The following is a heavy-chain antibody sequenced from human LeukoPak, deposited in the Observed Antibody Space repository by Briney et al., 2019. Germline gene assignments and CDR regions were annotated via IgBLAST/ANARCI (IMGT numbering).Heavy chain of an antibody. CDR3: AKDRLSGYSGGVIDY. Sequence: GGSLRLSCSASGFTFSSYWMSWVRQAPGKGLEWVANIKKDGSEKKYVDSVKGRFTISRDNAKNSLYLQMNSLRAEDMALYYCAKDRLSGYSGGVIDYWGQGTLVTVSS. CDR1: GFTFSSYW. D-gene: IGHD5-12*01. CDR2: IKKDGSEK. J-gene: IGHJ4*02. V-gene: IGHV3-7*03.